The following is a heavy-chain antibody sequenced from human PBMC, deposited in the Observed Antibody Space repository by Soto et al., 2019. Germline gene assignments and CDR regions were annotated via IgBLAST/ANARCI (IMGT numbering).Heavy chain of an antibody. J-gene: IGHJ6*02. D-gene: IGHD3-16*02. CDR3: AKDLPYDYVWGSYRPIFYYYGMDV. CDR1: GFTFSSYA. V-gene: IGHV3-23*01. CDR2: ISGSEGST. Sequence: GGSLRLSCAASGFTFSSYAMSWVRQAPGKGLEWVSVISGSEGSTYYADSVKGRFIISRDNSKNTLYLQMKSLRAEDTAVYYCAKDLPYDYVWGSYRPIFYYYGMDVWGQGTTVTVSS.